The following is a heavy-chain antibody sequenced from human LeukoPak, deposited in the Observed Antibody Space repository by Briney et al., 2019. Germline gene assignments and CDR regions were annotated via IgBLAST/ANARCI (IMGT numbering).Heavy chain of an antibody. CDR2: IIPIFGTA. V-gene: IGHV1-69*13. CDR1: GGTFSSYA. J-gene: IGHJ3*02. D-gene: IGHD1-1*01. CDR3: ARVGRYNWNDDPCGAFDI. Sequence: SVKVSCKASGGTFSSYAISWVRQAPGQGLEWMGGIIPIFGTANCAQKFQGRVTITADESTSTAYMELSSLRSEDTAVYYCARVGRYNWNDDPCGAFDIWGQGTMVTVSS.